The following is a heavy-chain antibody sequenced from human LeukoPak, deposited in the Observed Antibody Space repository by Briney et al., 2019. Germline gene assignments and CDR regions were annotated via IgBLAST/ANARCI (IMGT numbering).Heavy chain of an antibody. CDR3: ARLVGATLRYYYGMGV. V-gene: IGHV5-51*01. J-gene: IGHJ6*02. CDR1: GYSFTSYW. Sequence: GESLKISCKGSGYSFTSYWIGWVRQMPGKGLEWMGIIYPGDSDTRYSPSFQGQVTISADKSISTAYLQWSSLKASDTAMYYCARLVGATLRYYYGMGVWGQGTTVTVSS. CDR2: IYPGDSDT. D-gene: IGHD1-26*01.